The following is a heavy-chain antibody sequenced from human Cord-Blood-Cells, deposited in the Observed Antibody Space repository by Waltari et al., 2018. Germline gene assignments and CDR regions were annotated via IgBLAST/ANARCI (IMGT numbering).Heavy chain of an antibody. J-gene: IGHJ6*03. D-gene: IGHD6-19*01. CDR1: GGSFRGYY. Sequence: QVQLQQWGAGLLKPSETLSLTCAVYGGSFRGYYLRWIRQPPGKGLEWIGEINQSGSTNYNPSLKIRVTISVDTSKNQFSLKLSSVTAADTAVYYCANQGWHDPYYYYYMDVWGKGTTVTVSS. CDR2: INQSGST. CDR3: ANQGWHDPYYYYYMDV. V-gene: IGHV4-34*01.